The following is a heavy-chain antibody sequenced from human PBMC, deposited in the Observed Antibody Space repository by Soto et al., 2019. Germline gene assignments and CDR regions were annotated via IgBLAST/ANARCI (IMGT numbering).Heavy chain of an antibody. CDR1: GYSIASGYY. J-gene: IGHJ6*02. CDR3: ARNFDYYGMDV. V-gene: IGHV4-38-2*01. Sequence: SETLSLTCAVSGYSIASGYYWAWIRQSPGKGLEWIGSIYHAGSVYYNPSLNSRVAVSLDTSKNHFSLKLTSVTAADTAVYYCARNFDYYGMDVWGQGTTVPVS. CDR2: IYHAGSV.